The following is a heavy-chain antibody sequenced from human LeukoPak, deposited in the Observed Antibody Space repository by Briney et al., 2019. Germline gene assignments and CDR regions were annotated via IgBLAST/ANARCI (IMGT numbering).Heavy chain of an antibody. D-gene: IGHD2-2*01. J-gene: IGHJ4*02. CDR3: ARVDCRSTSCSPFDY. CDR1: GFTFSTFS. Sequence: GGSLRLSCAASGFTFSTFSMHWVRQAPGKGLEWVAVILYDGSTQYYADSVRDRFTASRDNSKDTLYLQMNSLRVEDTAVYYCARVDCRSTSCSPFDYWGQGTLVTVSS. CDR2: ILYDGSTQ. V-gene: IGHV3-30*04.